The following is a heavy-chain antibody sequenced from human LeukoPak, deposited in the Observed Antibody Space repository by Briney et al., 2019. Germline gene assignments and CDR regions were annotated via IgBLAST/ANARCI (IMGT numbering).Heavy chain of an antibody. CDR1: GYTFTGYY. Sequence: ASVKVSCKASGYTFTGYYMHWVRQAPGQGLEWMGWINPNSGGTNYAQKFQGRVTMTRDTSISTAYMELSRLRSDDTAVYYCARNSKSGYGTILNWFDPWGQGTLVTVSS. J-gene: IGHJ5*02. V-gene: IGHV1-2*02. D-gene: IGHD5-12*01. CDR2: INPNSGGT. CDR3: ARNSKSGYGTILNWFDP.